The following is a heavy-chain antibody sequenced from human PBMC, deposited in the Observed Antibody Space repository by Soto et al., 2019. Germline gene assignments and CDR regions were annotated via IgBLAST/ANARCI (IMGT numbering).Heavy chain of an antibody. J-gene: IGHJ5*02. D-gene: IGHD6-19*01. CDR2: NNNRADT. CDR1: GASIDNNGYS. CDR3: ARGGSGWKALNWFDP. Sequence: PSETLSLTCAVSGASIDNNGYSWTWIRQHPGKGLEWIGTNNNRADTYYNPSLKSRPTISLDTSQNHFSLRLNAVTAADTAIYYCARGGSGWKALNWFDPWGQGIMVTVSS. V-gene: IGHV4-31*11.